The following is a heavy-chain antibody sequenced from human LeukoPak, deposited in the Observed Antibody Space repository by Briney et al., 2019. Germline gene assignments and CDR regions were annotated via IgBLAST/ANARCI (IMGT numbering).Heavy chain of an antibody. J-gene: IGHJ5*02. D-gene: IGHD3-9*01. CDR3: ARLYDILTA. CDR1: GGSFSSVTDY. Sequence: SETLSLTCTVSGGSFSSVTDYWAWIRQPPGKGLEWIGEIYHSGSTNYNPSLKSRVTISVDKSKNQFSLKLSSVTAADTAVYYCARLYDILTAWGQGTLVTVSS. CDR2: IYHSGST. V-gene: IGHV4-39*07.